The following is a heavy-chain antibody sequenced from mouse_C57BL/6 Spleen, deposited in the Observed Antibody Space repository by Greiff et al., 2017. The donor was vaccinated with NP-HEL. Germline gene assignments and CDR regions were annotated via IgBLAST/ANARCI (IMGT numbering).Heavy chain of an antibody. Sequence: QVQLQQSGAELARPGASVKLSCKASGYTFTSYGISWVKQRTGQGLEWIGEIYPRSGNTYYNEKFKGKATLTAAKSSSTAYMQLRSLTSEDSAVYFCERSISTVEDPEKGCAYWGKGTLVTVS. V-gene: IGHV1-81*01. CDR3: ERSISTVEDPEKGCAY. CDR2: IYPRSGNT. CDR1: GYTFTSYG. D-gene: IGHD1-1*01. J-gene: IGHJ3*01.